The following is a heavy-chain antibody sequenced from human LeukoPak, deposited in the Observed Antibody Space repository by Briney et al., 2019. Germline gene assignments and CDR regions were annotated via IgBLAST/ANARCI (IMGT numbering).Heavy chain of an antibody. V-gene: IGHV3-30*18. CDR3: AKGLGTGSVLARPLHY. J-gene: IGHJ4*02. CDR1: GFPFSTYD. CDR2: ISSDGYRT. Sequence: GGSLRLSCAASGFPFSTYDMHWVRQAPDKGLQWVAVISSDGYRTDYPDSVRGRFTISRDNFKNTVDLQIISVTAEDTAMYFRAKGLGTGSVLARPLHYWGQGTLVTVSS. D-gene: IGHD3-10*01.